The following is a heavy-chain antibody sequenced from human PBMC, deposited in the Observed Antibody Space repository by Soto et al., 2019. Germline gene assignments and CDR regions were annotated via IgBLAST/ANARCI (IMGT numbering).Heavy chain of an antibody. V-gene: IGHV4-30-4*01. CDR3: ARLGPTTVPTSYFTGNYNGMDV. CDR2: IYYSGST. D-gene: IGHD4-17*01. CDR1: GGSISSGDYY. J-gene: IGHJ6*02. Sequence: PSESLSLTCTVSGGSISSGDYYWSWIRQPPGKGLEWIGYIYYSGSTYYNPSLRSRLTISVDTSTNQFSLKLSSVTAADTAVYCCARLGPTTVPTSYFTGNYNGMDVWGQGTTVTVSS.